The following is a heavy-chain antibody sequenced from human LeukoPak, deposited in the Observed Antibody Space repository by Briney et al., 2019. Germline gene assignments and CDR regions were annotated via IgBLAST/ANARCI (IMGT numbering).Heavy chain of an antibody. D-gene: IGHD3-3*01. CDR3: ARGTWSGYLNYFDY. CDR1: GFTFSSYD. Sequence: GGSLRHSCAASGFTFSSYDMHWVRQATGKGLEWVSAIGTAGDTYYPGSVKGRFTISRENAKNSLYLQMNSLRAGDTAVYYCARGTWSGYLNYFDYWGQGTLVTVSS. CDR2: IGTAGDT. J-gene: IGHJ4*02. V-gene: IGHV3-13*01.